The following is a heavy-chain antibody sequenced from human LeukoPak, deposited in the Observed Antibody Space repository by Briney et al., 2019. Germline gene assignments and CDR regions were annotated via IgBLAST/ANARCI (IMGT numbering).Heavy chain of an antibody. V-gene: IGHV4-59*01. CDR3: ARATRAAANAFDI. CDR1: GGSISSYY. J-gene: IGHJ3*02. D-gene: IGHD6-13*01. Sequence: PSETPSLTCTVSGGSISSYYWSWIRQPPGKGLEWIGYIYYSGSTNYNPSLKSRVTISVDTSKNQFSLKLSSVTAADTAVYYCARATRAAANAFDIWGQGTMVTVSS. CDR2: IYYSGST.